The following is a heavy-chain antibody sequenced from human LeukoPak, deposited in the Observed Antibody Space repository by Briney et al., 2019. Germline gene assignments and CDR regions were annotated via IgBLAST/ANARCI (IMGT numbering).Heavy chain of an antibody. CDR2: ISGSGGRT. Sequence: GGSLRLSCAASGFTFSSYAMSWVRQAPEKGLEWVSAISGSGGRTYYADSVKGRFTISRDNSKNTLYLQMNSLRAEDTAVYYCAKNGYNSYFDYWGQGTLVTVSS. V-gene: IGHV3-23*01. CDR3: AKNGYNSYFDY. J-gene: IGHJ4*02. CDR1: GFTFSSYA. D-gene: IGHD5-24*01.